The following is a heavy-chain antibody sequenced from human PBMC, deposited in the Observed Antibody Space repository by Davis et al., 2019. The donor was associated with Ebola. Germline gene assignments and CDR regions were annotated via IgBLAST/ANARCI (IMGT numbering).Heavy chain of an antibody. CDR3: ARKSGSYSPAFDY. V-gene: IGHV3-48*03. CDR1: GFTFSSYE. CDR2: ISSSGSTI. D-gene: IGHD1-26*01. J-gene: IGHJ4*02. Sequence: PGGSLRLSCAASGFTFSSYEMNWVRQAPGKGLEWVSYISSSGSTIYYADSVKGRFTISRDNAKNSLYLQMNSLRAEDTAVYYCARKSGSYSPAFDYWGQGTLVTVSS.